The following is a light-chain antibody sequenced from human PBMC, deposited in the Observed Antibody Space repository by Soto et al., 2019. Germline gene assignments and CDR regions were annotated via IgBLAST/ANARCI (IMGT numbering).Light chain of an antibody. V-gene: IGKV1-5*01. J-gene: IGKJ1*01. CDR3: QQYNSYGT. Sequence: DIQMTQSPSTLSASVGDRVTITCRASQSISSWLAWYQQTPGKAPKLLIYDASSLESGVPSRFSGSGSGTEFTLTISSLQPDDFATYYCQQYNSYGTFGQGTKVDNK. CDR2: DAS. CDR1: QSISSW.